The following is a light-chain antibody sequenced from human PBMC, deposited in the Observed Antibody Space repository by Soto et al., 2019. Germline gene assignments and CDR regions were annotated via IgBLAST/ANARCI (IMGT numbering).Light chain of an antibody. CDR1: QTISSTY. CDR2: AAS. V-gene: IGKV3-20*01. Sequence: EIVLTQSPGTLSLSPGGRATLYCRASQTISSTYLAWYQQNPGQAPRLIIYAASTRATGVPDRFSGSGSGTDCTLTISRLEPEDVAVYYCQQYGSSPKTFGQGTKVDIK. CDR3: QQYGSSPKT. J-gene: IGKJ1*01.